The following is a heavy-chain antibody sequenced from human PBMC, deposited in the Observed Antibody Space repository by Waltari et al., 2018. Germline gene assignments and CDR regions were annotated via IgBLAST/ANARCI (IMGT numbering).Heavy chain of an antibody. CDR2: INPNSGGT. V-gene: IGHV1-2*06. CDR3: ARGFIAAAGTPGGY. CDR1: GYTFTRSD. D-gene: IGHD6-13*01. J-gene: IGHJ4*02. Sequence: QVQLVQSGAEVKKPGASVKVPCKASGYTFTRSDMHWVRQAPGQGLEWMGRINPNSGGTNYAQKFQGRVTMTRDTSISTAYMELSRLRSDDTAVYYCARGFIAAAGTPGGYWGQGTLVTVSS.